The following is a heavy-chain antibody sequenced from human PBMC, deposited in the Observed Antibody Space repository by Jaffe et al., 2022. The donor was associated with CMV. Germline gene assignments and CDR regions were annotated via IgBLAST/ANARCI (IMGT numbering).Heavy chain of an antibody. CDR1: GGSISSNAYY. Sequence: QLQLQESGPGLVKPSETLTLTCTVSGGSISSNAYYWGWIRQPPGKGLEWIATIHYTGSTNYNPSLKSRVTISVDTSKNQFSLRLRSVTAADTAMYYCARHDSYESTNWFDPWGQGTLVTVSS. V-gene: IGHV4-39*01. D-gene: IGHD3-22*01. J-gene: IGHJ5*02. CDR3: ARHDSYESTNWFDP. CDR2: IHYTGST.